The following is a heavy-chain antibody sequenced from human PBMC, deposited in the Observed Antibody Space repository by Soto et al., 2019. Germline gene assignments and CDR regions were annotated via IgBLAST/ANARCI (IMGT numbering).Heavy chain of an antibody. Sequence: QVQLVESGGGVVQPGRSLRLSCAASGFSFSSYGMHWVRQAPGKGLEWVAVILDDGSDKDYTDAVKGRFTISRDNSKNTLYLEMNSLRAEDTAVYYCARDEDYGDNGRDYWGQGTLVTVSS. D-gene: IGHD4-17*01. J-gene: IGHJ4*02. CDR1: GFSFSSYG. CDR2: ILDDGSDK. V-gene: IGHV3-33*01. CDR3: ARDEDYGDNGRDY.